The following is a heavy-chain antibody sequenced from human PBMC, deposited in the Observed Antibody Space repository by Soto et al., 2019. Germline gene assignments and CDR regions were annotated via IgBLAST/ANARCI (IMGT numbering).Heavy chain of an antibody. CDR1: GGTFSSYA. J-gene: IGHJ2*01. V-gene: IGHV1-69*01. CDR3: AVVDCSSTSCYISLGWYFDL. Sequence: QVQLVQSGAEVKKPGSSVKVSCKASGGTFSSYAISWVRQAPGQGLEWMGGIIPIFGTANYAQKFQGRVTITADESTSTAYKELSSLRSEDTAVYYCAVVDCSSTSCYISLGWYFDLWGRGTLVTVSS. D-gene: IGHD2-2*02. CDR2: IIPIFGTA.